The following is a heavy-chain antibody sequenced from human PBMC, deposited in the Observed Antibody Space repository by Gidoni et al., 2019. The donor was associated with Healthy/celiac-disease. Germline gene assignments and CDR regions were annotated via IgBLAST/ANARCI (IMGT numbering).Heavy chain of an antibody. CDR1: GYTFTSHG. CDR3: SRNYSSGPYGDYYGMDV. CDR2: TSAYNGNT. J-gene: IGHJ6*02. Sequence: QFQLVQSGAEVKNPGALVEVSCNASGYTFTSHGTSGVRQARGQVLEWMGWTSAYNGNTNDDKELQRRVTMTTDTSTSTAYMELRSLRSDYTAEYYCSRNYSSGPYGDYYGMDVWGQGTTVTVSS. D-gene: IGHD6-19*01. V-gene: IGHV1-18*01.